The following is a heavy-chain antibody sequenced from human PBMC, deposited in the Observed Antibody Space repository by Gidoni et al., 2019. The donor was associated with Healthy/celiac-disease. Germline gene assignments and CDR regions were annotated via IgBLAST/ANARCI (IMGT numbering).Heavy chain of an antibody. Sequence: EVQLLESGGGLVQPGGSLRLSCAASGFTFRRYAMGWVRQAPGKGLEWVSAISGSGGSTYYADSVKGRFTISRDNSKNTLYLQMNSLRAEDTAVYYCAKVFDIVVVVAAGFDYWGQGTLVTVSS. D-gene: IGHD2-15*01. V-gene: IGHV3-23*01. J-gene: IGHJ4*02. CDR2: ISGSGGST. CDR3: AKVFDIVVVVAAGFDY. CDR1: GFTFRRYA.